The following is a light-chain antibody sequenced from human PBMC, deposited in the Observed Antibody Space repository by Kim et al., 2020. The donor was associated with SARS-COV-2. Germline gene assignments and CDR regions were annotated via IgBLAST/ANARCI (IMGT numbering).Light chain of an antibody. CDR3: QHMST. Sequence: EIVLTQSPDTLSLSPGETATLSCRASQTVANSHLAWYQHSPGQAPRLLVYSTSTRATGIPERFSGGGSGTDFTLTITRVEPEDFVVYYCQHMSTFGQGTKVDIK. CDR2: STS. V-gene: IGKV3-20*01. J-gene: IGKJ1*01. CDR1: QTVANSH.